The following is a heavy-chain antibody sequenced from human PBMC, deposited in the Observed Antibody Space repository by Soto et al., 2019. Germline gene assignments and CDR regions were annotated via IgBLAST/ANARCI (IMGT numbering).Heavy chain of an antibody. Sequence: ASVRVSCKASGYTFTSYGISWVRQAPGQGLEWMGWISAYNGNTNYAQKLQGRVTMTTDTSTSTAYMELRSLRSDDTAVYYCARGITFGGVLNGMDVWGQGTTVTVSS. CDR3: ARGITFGGVLNGMDV. CDR1: GYTFTSYG. D-gene: IGHD3-16*01. V-gene: IGHV1-18*01. J-gene: IGHJ6*02. CDR2: ISAYNGNT.